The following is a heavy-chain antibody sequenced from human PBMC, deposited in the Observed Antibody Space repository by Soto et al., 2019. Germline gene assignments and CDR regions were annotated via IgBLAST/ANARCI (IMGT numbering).Heavy chain of an antibody. CDR3: ARGGPTSADYDDGMDG. CDR2: ISAYNGNI. D-gene: IGHD3-10*01. Sequence: QVQLVQSGAEVRKPGASVNVSCKASGYTFSYDGINWVRQAPGQGLEWMGWISAYNGNIEYAQKFQGRVTMTTDTSTSTAYMELRSLRSDDTAVYSCARGGPTSADYDDGMDGWGLGTTVTVSS. V-gene: IGHV1-18*01. J-gene: IGHJ6*02. CDR1: GYTFSYDG.